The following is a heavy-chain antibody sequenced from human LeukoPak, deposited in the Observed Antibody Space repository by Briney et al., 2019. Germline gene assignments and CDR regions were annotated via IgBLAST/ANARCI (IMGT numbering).Heavy chain of an antibody. CDR2: ISAYNGNT. CDR1: GYTFTSYG. V-gene: IGHV1-18*01. Sequence: ASVKVSCKASGYTFTSYGISWVRQAPGQGLEWMGWISAYNGNTNYAQKLQGRVTMTTDTSTSTAYMELRSLRSDDTAVYYCAREGLWFGEFLISNYYYYGTDVWGQGTTVTVSS. J-gene: IGHJ6*02. CDR3: AREGLWFGEFLISNYYYYGTDV. D-gene: IGHD3-10*01.